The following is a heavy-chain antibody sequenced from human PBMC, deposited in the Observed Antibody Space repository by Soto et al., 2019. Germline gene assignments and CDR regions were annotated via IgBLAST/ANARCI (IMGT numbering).Heavy chain of an antibody. V-gene: IGHV4-34*01. J-gene: IGHJ6*02. Sequence: SETLSLTCAVYGGSFSGYYWSWIRQPPGKGLEWIGEINHSGSTNYNPSLKSRVTISVDTSKNQFSLKLSSVTAADTAAYYCARDSGTRLYCSSTSCGNGMDVWGQGTTVTVSS. D-gene: IGHD2-2*01. CDR1: GGSFSGYY. CDR3: ARDSGTRLYCSSTSCGNGMDV. CDR2: INHSGST.